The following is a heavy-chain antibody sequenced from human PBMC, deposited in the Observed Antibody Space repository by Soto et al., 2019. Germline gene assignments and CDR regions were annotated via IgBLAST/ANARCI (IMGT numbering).Heavy chain of an antibody. CDR1: GGSFSGYY. V-gene: IGHV4-34*01. CDR3: ARRRGYSYGPTPNWFDP. CDR2: INHSGST. J-gene: IGHJ5*02. Sequence: SETLSLTCAVYGGSFSGYYWSWIRQPPGKGLEWIGEINHSGSTNYNPSLKSRVTISVDTSKNQFSLKLSSVTAADTAVYYCARRRGYSYGPTPNWFDPWGQGTLVTVSS. D-gene: IGHD5-18*01.